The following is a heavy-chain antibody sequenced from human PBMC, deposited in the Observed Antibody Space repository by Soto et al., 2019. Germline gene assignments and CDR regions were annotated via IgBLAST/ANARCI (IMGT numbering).Heavy chain of an antibody. CDR2: VYYSGIT. Sequence: SETLSLTCAVSGGSSRQSSYFWGWIRQHPGKGLEWIGSVYYSGITYYNPSLKSRVTISVDTSKNQFSLKLSSVTAADTAVYYCAREPLDWGQGTLVTVSS. CDR1: GGSSRQSSYF. CDR3: AREPLD. J-gene: IGHJ4*02. V-gene: IGHV4-39*07.